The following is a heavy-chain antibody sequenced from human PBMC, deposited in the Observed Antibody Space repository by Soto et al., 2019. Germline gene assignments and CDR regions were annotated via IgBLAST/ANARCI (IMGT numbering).Heavy chain of an antibody. J-gene: IGHJ3*01. D-gene: IGHD2-15*01. CDR3: VRKKMYCSGDIFYNDSFAG. CDR2: IYWDDDE. V-gene: IGHV2-5*02. CDR1: GFSLSTNGVG. Sequence: QITLKESGPTLVKPTQTLTLTCTFSGFSLSTNGVGVCWIRQPPGTALEWLALIYWDDDERYRSSLKSRLTFTKDTPIDKVDLTVTNLDPVDKATYYCVRKKMYCSGDIFYNDSFAGWGQGTLVTVSS.